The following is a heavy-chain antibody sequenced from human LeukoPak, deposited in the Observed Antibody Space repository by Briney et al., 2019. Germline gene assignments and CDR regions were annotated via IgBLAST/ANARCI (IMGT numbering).Heavy chain of an antibody. D-gene: IGHD5-18*01. J-gene: IGHJ4*02. Sequence: GESLKISCKGSGYSFTSYWICWVRQMPGKGLEWMGIIYPGDSDTRYSPSFQGQVTISADKSISTAYLQWSSLKASDTAMYYCARQTAMVDGYFDYWGQGTLVTVSP. V-gene: IGHV5-51*01. CDR1: GYSFTSYW. CDR3: ARQTAMVDGYFDY. CDR2: IYPGDSDT.